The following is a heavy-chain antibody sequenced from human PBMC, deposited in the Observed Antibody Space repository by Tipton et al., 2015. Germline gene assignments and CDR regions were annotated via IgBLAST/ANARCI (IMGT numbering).Heavy chain of an antibody. Sequence: TLSLTCAVYGGSFSGYYWSWIRQPPGKGLEWIGEINHSGSTNYNPSLKSRVTISVDTSKNQFSLKLSSVTAADTAVYYCARGLLLWFGMSDYWGRGTLVTVSS. CDR2: INHSGST. CDR1: GGSFSGYY. CDR3: ARGLLLWFGMSDY. D-gene: IGHD3-10*01. J-gene: IGHJ4*02. V-gene: IGHV4-34*01.